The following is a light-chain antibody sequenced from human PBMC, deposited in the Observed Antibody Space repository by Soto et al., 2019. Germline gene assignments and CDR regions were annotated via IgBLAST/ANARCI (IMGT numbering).Light chain of an antibody. CDR1: SSDVGDYNY. J-gene: IGLJ1*01. V-gene: IGLV2-11*01. CDR3: CSYAGGYTFV. CDR2: DVS. Sequence: QSALTQPRSVSGSPGQSDTISCTGTSSDVGDYNYVSWYQQHPGKAPKLMIYDVSKRPSGAPDRFSGSKSGNTASLTISGLHTEDEADYYCCSYAGGYTFVFGTGTKLTVL.